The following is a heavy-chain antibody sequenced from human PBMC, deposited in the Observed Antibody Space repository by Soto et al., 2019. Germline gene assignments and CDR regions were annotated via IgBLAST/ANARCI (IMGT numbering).Heavy chain of an antibody. J-gene: IGHJ5*02. CDR3: ARDGPLRYFDWLLSP. CDR1: GYTFTSYA. Sequence: ASVKVSCKASGYTFTSYAMHWVRQAPEQRLEWMGWINAGNGNTKYSQKFQGRVTITRDTSASTAYMELSSLRPEDTAVYYCARDGPLRYFDWLLSPWGQGTLVTVSS. CDR2: INAGNGNT. D-gene: IGHD3-9*01. V-gene: IGHV1-3*01.